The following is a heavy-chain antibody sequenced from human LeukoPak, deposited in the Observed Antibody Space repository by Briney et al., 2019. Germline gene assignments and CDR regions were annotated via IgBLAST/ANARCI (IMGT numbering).Heavy chain of an antibody. J-gene: IGHJ5*02. Sequence: GGSLTLSCAPSGFTVSSNYMSWVRQAPGKGLEWVSVIYSGGSTYYADSVKGRFTISRDNSKNTLYLQMNSLRAEDTAVYYCAREGANYYGSGSYYSRFGWFDPWGQGTLVTVSS. CDR2: IYSGGST. CDR3: AREGANYYGSGSYYSRFGWFDP. V-gene: IGHV3-53*01. CDR1: GFTVSSNY. D-gene: IGHD3-10*01.